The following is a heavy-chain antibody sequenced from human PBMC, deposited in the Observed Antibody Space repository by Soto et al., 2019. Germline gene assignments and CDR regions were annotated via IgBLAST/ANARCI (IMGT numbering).Heavy chain of an antibody. CDR2: MNPNTGST. V-gene: IGHV1-8*01. D-gene: IGHD6-13*01. CDR1: GYTFNTYD. CDR3: ARTMGGIAATGSDF. Sequence: QVQLVQSGAEVKKPGASVKVSCKASGYTFNTYDIEWVRLATGQGLEWMGSMNPNTGSTDYAQKFQGRVTMTITTSITSAYLELTSLRSDDTAIYYCARTMGGIAATGSDFWGQGTLVTVSA. J-gene: IGHJ4*02.